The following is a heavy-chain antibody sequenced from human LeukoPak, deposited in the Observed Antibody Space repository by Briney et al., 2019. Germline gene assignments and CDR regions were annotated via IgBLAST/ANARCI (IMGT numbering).Heavy chain of an antibody. J-gene: IGHJ5*02. CDR1: GYTFTGYY. Sequence: ASVKVSCKASGYTFTGYYMHWVRQAPGQGLEWMGWINPNSGGTNYAQKFQGRVTMTRDTSISTAYMELSRLRSDDTAVYYCARDRVRITMVRGAKNWFDPWGQGTLATVSS. CDR3: ARDRVRITMVRGAKNWFDP. D-gene: IGHD3-10*01. V-gene: IGHV1-2*02. CDR2: INPNSGGT.